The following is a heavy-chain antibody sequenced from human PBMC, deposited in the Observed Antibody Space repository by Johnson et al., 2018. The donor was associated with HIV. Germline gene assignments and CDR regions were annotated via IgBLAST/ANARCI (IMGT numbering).Heavy chain of an antibody. V-gene: IGHV3-30-3*01. CDR3: AKDGAMAFDI. CDR2: ISYDGSNK. D-gene: IGHD2-2*01. Sequence: QVQLVESGVGVVQPGRSLRLSCAASGFTFTFYAMHWVRQAPGKGLEWVAVISYDGSNKYYADSVKGRFTISRDNSKNTLYLQMNSLRAEDTAVYYCAKDGAMAFDIWGQGTLVTVSS. CDR1: GFTFTFYA. J-gene: IGHJ3*02.